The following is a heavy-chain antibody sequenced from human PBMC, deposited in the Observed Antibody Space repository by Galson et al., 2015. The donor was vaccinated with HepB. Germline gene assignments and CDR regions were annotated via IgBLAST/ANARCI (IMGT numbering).Heavy chain of an antibody. Sequence: CAISGDSVSSNTAGWNWIRQSPSRGLEWLGRTYSRSKWYSEYAVSVRSRISITPDTSKNQFSLQLNSVTPDDTAVYYCARGMGDTGLDYWGRGTLVTVSS. CDR2: TYSRSKWYS. D-gene: IGHD1-26*01. J-gene: IGHJ4*02. V-gene: IGHV6-1*01. CDR1: GDSVSSNTAG. CDR3: ARGMGDTGLDY.